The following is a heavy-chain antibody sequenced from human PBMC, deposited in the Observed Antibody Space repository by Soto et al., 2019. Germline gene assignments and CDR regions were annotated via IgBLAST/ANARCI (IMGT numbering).Heavy chain of an antibody. J-gene: IGHJ6*01. V-gene: IGHV3-30-3*01. CDR3: ARDKGYCSGGSCYYYYYGMDV. Sequence: QVQLVESGGGVVQPGRSLRLSCAASGFTFSSYAMHWVRQAPGKGLEWAAVISYDGSNKYYADSVKGRFTISRDNSKNTLYLQMNSLRAEDTAVYYCARDKGYCSGGSCYYYYYGMDVW. D-gene: IGHD2-15*01. CDR2: ISYDGSNK. CDR1: GFTFSSYA.